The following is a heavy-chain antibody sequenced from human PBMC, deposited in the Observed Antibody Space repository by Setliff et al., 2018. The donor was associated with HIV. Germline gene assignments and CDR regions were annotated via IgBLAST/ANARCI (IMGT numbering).Heavy chain of an antibody. D-gene: IGHD2-15*01. V-gene: IGHV4-61*08. CDR1: GGSISSGGYY. Sequence: PSETLSLTCTVSGGSISSGGYYWSWIRQHPGKGLEWIGYIYYSGTADYNPSLKSRATISIDTSNNQFALKLTSMTAADTAVYFCARLKSASSYFGFDSWGQGTLVTVSS. CDR2: IYYSGTA. CDR3: ARLKSASSYFGFDS. J-gene: IGHJ4*02.